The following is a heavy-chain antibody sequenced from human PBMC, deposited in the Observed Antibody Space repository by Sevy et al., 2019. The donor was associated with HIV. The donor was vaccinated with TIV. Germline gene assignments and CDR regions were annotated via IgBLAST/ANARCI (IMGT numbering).Heavy chain of an antibody. CDR3: TRGGTPREEYYYYGLDV. V-gene: IGHV3-23*01. J-gene: IGHJ6*02. CDR1: GFTFSKYA. CDR2: ISDSGRRT. D-gene: IGHD3-16*01. Sequence: GGSLRLSCVASGFTFSKYAMSWVRQAPGKGLEWVSTISDSGRRTYYRDSVKGRFTVSRDNSKNMVDLQMNSLGVDDTAFYYCTRGGTPREEYYYYGLDVWGQGATVTVSS.